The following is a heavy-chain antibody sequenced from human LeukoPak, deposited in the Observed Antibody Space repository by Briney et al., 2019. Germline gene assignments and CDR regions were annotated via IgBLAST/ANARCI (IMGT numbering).Heavy chain of an antibody. CDR2: ISSSGSTI. CDR3: AKGPLERRAYYFDY. CDR1: GFTFSSYE. J-gene: IGHJ4*02. V-gene: IGHV3-48*03. D-gene: IGHD1-1*01. Sequence: PGGSLRLSCAASGFTFSSYEMNWVRQAPGKGLEWVSYISSSGSTIYYADSVKGRFTISRDNAKNSLYLQMNSLRAEDTAVYYCAKGPLERRAYYFDYWGQGTLVTVSS.